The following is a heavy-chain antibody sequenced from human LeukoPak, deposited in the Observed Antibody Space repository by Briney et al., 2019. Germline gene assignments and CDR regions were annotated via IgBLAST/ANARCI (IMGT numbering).Heavy chain of an antibody. CDR2: MNPNSGNT. V-gene: IGHV1-8*03. J-gene: IGHJ6*03. D-gene: IGHD3-10*01. CDR1: GYTFTNYD. Sequence: ASVKVSGKASGYTFTNYDINWVRQATGQGLEWMGWMNPNSGNTGYGQKFQGRVTITRNTSISTAYMELSSLRSEDTAVYYCARGGWFGEFPYYMDVWGKGTTVTVSS. CDR3: ARGGWFGEFPYYMDV.